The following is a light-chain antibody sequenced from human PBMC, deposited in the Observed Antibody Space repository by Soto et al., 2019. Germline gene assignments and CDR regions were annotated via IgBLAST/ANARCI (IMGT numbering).Light chain of an antibody. CDR3: QQYYSSPRT. V-gene: IGKV3-20*01. CDR1: QSVSSSF. J-gene: IGKJ3*01. Sequence: EIVLTQSPGTLSLSPGERATLSCRASQSVSSSFLAWYQQKPGQAPRLLIYGASSRATGIPDRFSGSGSGTDFSLTISRLEPEEFALYYFQQYYSSPRTFGPGTKVDIK. CDR2: GAS.